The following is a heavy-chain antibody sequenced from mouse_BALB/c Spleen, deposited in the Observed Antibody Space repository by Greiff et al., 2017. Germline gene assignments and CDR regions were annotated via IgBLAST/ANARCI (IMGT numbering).Heavy chain of an antibody. CDR2: IWGDGST. V-gene: IGHV2-6-7*01. D-gene: IGHD1-1*01. CDR3: ARGGSSYVGYYAMDY. Sequence: VMLVESGPGLVAPSQSLSITCTVSGFSLTGYGVNWVRQPPGKGLEWLGMIWGDGSTDYNSALKSRLSISKDNSKSQVFLKMNSLQTDDTARYYCARGGSSYVGYYAMDYWGQGTSVTVSS. J-gene: IGHJ4*01. CDR1: GFSLTGYG.